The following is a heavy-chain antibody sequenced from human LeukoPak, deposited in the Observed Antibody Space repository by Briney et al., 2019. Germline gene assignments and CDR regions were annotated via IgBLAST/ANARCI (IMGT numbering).Heavy chain of an antibody. CDR2: INPSGGST. Sequence: ASVKVSCKASGYTFTSYYMHWVRQAPGQGLEWMGIINPSGGSTSYAQKFQGRVTMTRDTPTSTVYMELSSLRSEDTAVYYRARPGIYGDYEYYFDYWGQGTLVTVSS. D-gene: IGHD4-17*01. V-gene: IGHV1-46*01. J-gene: IGHJ4*02. CDR1: GYTFTSYY. CDR3: ARPGIYGDYEYYFDY.